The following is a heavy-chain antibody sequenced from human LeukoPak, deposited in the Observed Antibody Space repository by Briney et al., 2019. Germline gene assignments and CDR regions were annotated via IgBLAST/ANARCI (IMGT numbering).Heavy chain of an antibody. V-gene: IGHV4-34*01. CDR3: ARERVVSDHNLFDR. CDR2: VNRLGRT. CDR1: GGAFRGYS. Sequence: SETLSLTCAIHGGAFRGYSWSWLRRPPGKGLEWIGEVNRLGRTIYNPSLKSRVTISLDTSTSQFSLILTSLTVADTAVYCCARERVVSDHNLFDRCGQGPLVTAPS. D-gene: IGHD6-25*01. J-gene: IGHJ5*02.